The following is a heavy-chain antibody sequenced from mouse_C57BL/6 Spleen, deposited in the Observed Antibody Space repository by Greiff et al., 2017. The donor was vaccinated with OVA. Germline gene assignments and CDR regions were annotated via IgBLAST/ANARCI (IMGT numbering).Heavy chain of an antibody. V-gene: IGHV1-75*01. CDR2: IFPGSGST. Sequence: VQVVESGPELVKPGASVKISCKASGYTFTDYYINWVKQRPGQGLEWIGWIFPGSGSTYYNEKFKGKATLTVDKSSSTAYMLLSSLTSEDSAVYFCASEDYYGSRRAMDYWGQGTSVTVSS. CDR1: GYTFTDYY. J-gene: IGHJ4*01. D-gene: IGHD1-1*01. CDR3: ASEDYYGSRRAMDY.